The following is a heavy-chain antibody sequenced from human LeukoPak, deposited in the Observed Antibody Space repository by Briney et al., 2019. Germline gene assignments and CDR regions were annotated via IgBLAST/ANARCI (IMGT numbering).Heavy chain of an antibody. V-gene: IGHV4-59*01. CDR2: IYYSGTT. CDR1: GGSMRSYY. CDR3: ARGHTESADDYGNWFHP. Sequence: KPSETLSLTCTVSGGSMRSYYWSWIRQPPGKGLEWIGYIYYSGTTKYNPSLKSRVTISVDTSKNQFSLKLNSLTAADTAVYYCARGHTESADDYGNWFHPWGQGTLVTVSS. J-gene: IGHJ5*02. D-gene: IGHD5-12*01.